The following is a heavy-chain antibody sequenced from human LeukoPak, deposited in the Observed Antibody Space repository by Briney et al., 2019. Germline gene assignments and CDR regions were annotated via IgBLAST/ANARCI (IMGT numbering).Heavy chain of an antibody. V-gene: IGHV3-11*05. J-gene: IGHJ4*02. CDR3: ARGPNDILTGHYRTFFDY. CDR1: GFTFSDYY. D-gene: IGHD3-9*01. Sequence: GGSLRLSCAASGFTFSDYYMSWIRQAPGKGLEWLSYISSASSYTKYADSVKGRFTISRDNAKNSLYLQINSLRAEDTAVYYCARGPNDILTGHYRTFFDYWGQGALVTVSS. CDR2: ISSASSYT.